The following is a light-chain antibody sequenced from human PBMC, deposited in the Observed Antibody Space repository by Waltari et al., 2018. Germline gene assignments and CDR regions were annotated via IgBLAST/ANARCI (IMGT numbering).Light chain of an antibody. CDR3: SSYTSTNTVI. CDR1: SRDIGGYNS. CDR2: DVT. Sequence: QSALTQPASVSGSPGQSITISCTGTSRDIGGYNSVYWYQQHPGKAPKLMIFDVTKRPSGVSDRFSGSKSGNTASLTISGLHTDDESDYYCSSYTSTNTVIFGGGTKVTVL. V-gene: IGLV2-14*03. J-gene: IGLJ2*01.